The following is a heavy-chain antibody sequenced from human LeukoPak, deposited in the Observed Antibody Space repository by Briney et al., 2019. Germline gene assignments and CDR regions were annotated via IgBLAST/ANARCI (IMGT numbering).Heavy chain of an antibody. CDR3: ERYVEMASIDY. Sequence: SVKVSCKPSGGTFSSYAISGVRRAPGRGREWMGRIIPMYGTANDAQKCQGRVTITTDEPTSPASMEPTSLRSEDTGVYYCERYVEMASIDYWGQGTLVTVSS. CDR1: GGTFSSYA. J-gene: IGHJ4*02. CDR2: IIPMYGTA. D-gene: IGHD5-24*01. V-gene: IGHV1-69*05.